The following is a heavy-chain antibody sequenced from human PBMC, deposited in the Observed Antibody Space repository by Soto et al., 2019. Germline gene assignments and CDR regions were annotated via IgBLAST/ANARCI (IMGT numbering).Heavy chain of an antibody. CDR3: ARDRIPGAFDX. CDR2: ISSSSSYI. V-gene: IGHV3-21*01. J-gene: IGHJ4*02. D-gene: IGHD2-2*01. Sequence: GGSLRLSFAASGFTFSSYSMNWVRQAPGKGLEWVSSISSSSSYIYYAYSVKVRFTISRDNAKNSLCLQMNSLRAEDTAVYYCARDRIPGAFDXWGQGTLVTVSX. CDR1: GFTFSSYS.